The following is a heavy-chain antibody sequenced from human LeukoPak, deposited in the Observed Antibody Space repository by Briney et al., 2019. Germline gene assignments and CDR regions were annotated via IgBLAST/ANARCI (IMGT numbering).Heavy chain of an antibody. D-gene: IGHD2-2*01. V-gene: IGHV3-23*01. Sequence: GGSLRLSCAASGFTFSSYAMSWVRQAPGKGLEWVSAISGSGGSTYYADSVKGRFTISRDNSKNTLYLQMNSLRAEDTAVYYCAKDLGYCSSTSCHYCYGMDVLGQGTTVTVSS. J-gene: IGHJ6*02. CDR1: GFTFSSYA. CDR3: AKDLGYCSSTSCHYCYGMDV. CDR2: ISGSGGST.